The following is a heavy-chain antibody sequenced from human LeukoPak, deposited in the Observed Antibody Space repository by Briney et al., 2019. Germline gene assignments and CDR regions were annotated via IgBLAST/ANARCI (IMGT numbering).Heavy chain of an antibody. J-gene: IGHJ5*02. CDR3: ASSMTWPTYNWFDP. D-gene: IGHD5-12*01. CDR2: IYYSGST. V-gene: IGHV4-59*08. Sequence: SETLSLTCTVSGGSISSYYWRWIRQPPGKGLEWIGYIYYSGSTNYNPSLKSRVTISVDTSKNQFSLKLSSVTAADTAVYYCASSMTWPTYNWFDPWGQGTLVTVSS. CDR1: GGSISSYY.